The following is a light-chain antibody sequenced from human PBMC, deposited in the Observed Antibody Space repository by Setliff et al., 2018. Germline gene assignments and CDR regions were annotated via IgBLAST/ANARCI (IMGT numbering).Light chain of an antibody. CDR2: DVS. CDR1: SSDVGGYDY. V-gene: IGLV2-11*01. Sequence: SALTQPRSVSGSPGQSVTISCTGTSSDVGGYDYVSWFQQHPGKAPKLMISDVSKRPSGVPDRFSGSKSGNTASLTVSGLQAEDEADYYCSSYAGSNNPYVFGTGTKVTVL. CDR3: SSYAGSNNPYV. J-gene: IGLJ1*01.